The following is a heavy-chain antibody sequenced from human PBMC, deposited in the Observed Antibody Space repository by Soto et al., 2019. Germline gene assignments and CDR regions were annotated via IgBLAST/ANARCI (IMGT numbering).Heavy chain of an antibody. J-gene: IGHJ5*02. D-gene: IGHD6-19*01. V-gene: IGHV2-5*02. CDR1: GFSLSTSEVG. Sequence: QITLNDSGPTLVKPTQTRTLTCTFSGFSLSTSEVGLGWSRQPPGNALQWLALIYWDDDKRYSPSLKSRLTITKDTSKNQVVLTMTNMDPVDTATYYCAHAPGIAVTTNWFDPWGQGILVTVSS. CDR2: IYWDDDK. CDR3: AHAPGIAVTTNWFDP.